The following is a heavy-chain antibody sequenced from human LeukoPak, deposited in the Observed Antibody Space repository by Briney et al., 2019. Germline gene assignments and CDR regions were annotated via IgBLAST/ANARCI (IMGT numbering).Heavy chain of an antibody. V-gene: IGHV4-61*01. CDR1: GGSVSSGSYY. J-gene: IGHJ4*02. Sequence: PSETLSLTCTVSGGSVSSGSYYWSWIRQPPGKGLEWIGYIYYSGSTNYNPSLKSRVTISVDTSKNQFSLKLSSVTAADTAVYYCAREAGIAAAGTGVGTFDYWAREPWSPSPQ. CDR3: AREAGIAAAGTGVGTFDY. D-gene: IGHD6-13*01. CDR2: IYYSGST.